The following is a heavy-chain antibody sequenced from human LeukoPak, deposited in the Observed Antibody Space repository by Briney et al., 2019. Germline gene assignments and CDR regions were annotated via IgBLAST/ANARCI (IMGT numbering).Heavy chain of an antibody. J-gene: IGHJ3*02. CDR3: VRHSDSGSYRTYGFDI. CDR2: ISYSGNT. Sequence: SETLSLTCTVSGGSIISSDYHWGWVRQPPGKGLEWIGTISYSGNTDYNPSLQSRVTISLDTSRNQFSLKLSSLSAADTALYYCVRHSDSGSYRTYGFDIWGPGTMVTVSS. D-gene: IGHD3-10*01. CDR1: GGSIISSDYH. V-gene: IGHV4-39*01.